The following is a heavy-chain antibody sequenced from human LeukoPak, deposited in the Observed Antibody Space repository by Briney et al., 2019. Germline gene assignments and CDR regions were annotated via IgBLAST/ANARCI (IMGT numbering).Heavy chain of an antibody. CDR3: ARVREYSGI. J-gene: IGHJ3*02. D-gene: IGHD1-26*01. CDR2: IKPNSGGT. Sequence: ASVKVSCKASGYTFTGYYMHWVRQAPGQGLEWMGRIKPNSGGTNYAQKFQGRVTMTRETSIRTAYMELSRLRSDDTAVYYCARVREYSGIWGQGTMVTVSS. V-gene: IGHV1-2*06. CDR1: GYTFTGYY.